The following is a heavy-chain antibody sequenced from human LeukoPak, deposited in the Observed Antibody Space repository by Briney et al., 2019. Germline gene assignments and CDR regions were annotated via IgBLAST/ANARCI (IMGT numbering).Heavy chain of an antibody. CDR2: INEDGTST. D-gene: IGHD3-10*01. J-gene: IGHJ4*02. CDR1: GYTFSTYL. Sequence: GGSLRLSCAAYGYTFSTYLMHWVRQGPGKGLVWVSRINEDGTSTSYAESVRGRFTISRDNAKNTLYLQMNSLRAEDAAVYYCTRDTFGARDSWGQGTLVTVSS. CDR3: TRDTFGARDS. V-gene: IGHV3-74*01.